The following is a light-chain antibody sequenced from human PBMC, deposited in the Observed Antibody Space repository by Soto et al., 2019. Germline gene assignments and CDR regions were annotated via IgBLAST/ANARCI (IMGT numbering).Light chain of an antibody. CDR2: GTF. Sequence: EIVLTQSPGTLSVSPGERATLSCRASETISSDKLAWYQQKPGQPPSLLIYGTFSRATGIPDRFSGSGSGKDFTLTISRLEPEDSAIYYCQQYGSWTFGQGTKGEI. CDR1: ETISSDK. J-gene: IGKJ1*01. CDR3: QQYGSWT. V-gene: IGKV3-20*01.